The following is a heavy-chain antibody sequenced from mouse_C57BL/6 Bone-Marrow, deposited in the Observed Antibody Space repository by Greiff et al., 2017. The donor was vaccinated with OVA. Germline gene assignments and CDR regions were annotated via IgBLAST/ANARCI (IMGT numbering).Heavy chain of an antibody. CDR2: ISYDGSN. CDR3: ASLLYGSDYFDY. V-gene: IGHV3-6*01. J-gene: IGHJ2*01. D-gene: IGHD1-1*02. Sequence: EVQRVESGPGLVKPSQSLSLTCSVTGYSITSGYYWNWIRQFPGNKLEWMGYISYDGSNNYNPSLKNRISITRDTSKNQFFLKLNSVTTEDTATYYCASLLYGSDYFDYWGQGTTLTVSS. CDR1: GYSITSGYY.